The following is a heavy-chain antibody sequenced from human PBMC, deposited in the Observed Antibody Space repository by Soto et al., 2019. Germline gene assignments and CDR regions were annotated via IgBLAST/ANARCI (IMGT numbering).Heavy chain of an antibody. J-gene: IGHJ3*02. D-gene: IGHD1-26*01. CDR1: GFTFSSYA. Sequence: SLRLSCAASGFTFSSYAMHWVRQAPGKGLEWVAVISYDGSNKYYADSVKGRFTISRDNSKDSLYLQMNSLRVEDTAVYYCAIEKVGTAFIHVFGIRGQGTMVTVSS. CDR3: AIEKVGTAFIHVFGI. CDR2: ISYDGSNK. V-gene: IGHV3-30-3*01.